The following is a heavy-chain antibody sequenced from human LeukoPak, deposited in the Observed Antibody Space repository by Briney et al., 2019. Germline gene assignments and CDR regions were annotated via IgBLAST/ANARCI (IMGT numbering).Heavy chain of an antibody. Sequence: GGSLRLSCAASGFTFSSYGMSWVRQDPGKGLEWVSFISHDGSESFHTESVKGRFTISRDNFKNTVDLQVSGLKEEDTAVYYCARDWGQRGVGATLANWGQGTLAIVSS. CDR1: GFTFSSYG. J-gene: IGHJ4*02. CDR3: ARDWGQRGVGATLAN. V-gene: IGHV3-30*03. D-gene: IGHD1-26*01. CDR2: ISHDGSES.